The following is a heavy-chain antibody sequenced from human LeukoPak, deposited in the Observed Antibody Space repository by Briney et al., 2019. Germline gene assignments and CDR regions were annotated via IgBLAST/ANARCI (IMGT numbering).Heavy chain of an antibody. CDR1: GGSFSGYY. D-gene: IGHD3-22*01. CDR3: ASRYDTGPDY. V-gene: IGHV4-34*01. J-gene: IGHJ4*02. CDR2: INHSGST. Sequence: SETLSLLCGVYGGSFSGYYWSWIRQPPGKGLEWIGEINHSGSTNYNPSLKSRVTISVDTSKNQFSLKLSSVTAADTAVYYCASRYDTGPDYWGQGTLVTVSS.